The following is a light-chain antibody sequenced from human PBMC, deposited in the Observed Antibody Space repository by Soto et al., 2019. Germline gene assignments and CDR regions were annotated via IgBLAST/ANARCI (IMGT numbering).Light chain of an antibody. CDR3: QQYNSYSLT. CDR1: QAIRTA. Sequence: IQLTQSPSSLSASVGDRVTITCRASQAIRTALGWYQQKPGKVPKLLIYAASTLQSGVPSRFSGSGSGTEFTLTISSLQPDDFATYYCQQYNSYSLTFGQGTKVDI. CDR2: AAS. J-gene: IGKJ1*01. V-gene: IGKV1-17*01.